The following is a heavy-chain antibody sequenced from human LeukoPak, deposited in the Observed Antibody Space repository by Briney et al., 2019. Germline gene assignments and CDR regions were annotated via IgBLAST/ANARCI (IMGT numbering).Heavy chain of an antibody. V-gene: IGHV4-4*02. CDR1: GGSISSSNW. D-gene: IGHD6-19*01. Sequence: SETLSLTCAVSGGSISSSNWWSWVRQPPGKGLERIGEIYHSGCTNYNPSLKSRITISIDTSNNQFSLKLYSVTAADAAVYYCVSQVAGSMSQNWGQGTLVTVSS. CDR3: VSQVAGSMSQN. CDR2: IYHSGCT. J-gene: IGHJ4*02.